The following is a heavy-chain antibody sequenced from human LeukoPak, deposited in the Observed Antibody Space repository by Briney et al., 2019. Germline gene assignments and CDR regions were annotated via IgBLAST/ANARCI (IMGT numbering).Heavy chain of an antibody. V-gene: IGHV3-74*01. J-gene: IGHJ3*02. CDR1: GFPFSNYW. D-gene: IGHD5-24*01. CDR2: VNSDGSTT. CDR3: AKVHRATMISPDAFDS. Sequence: PGGSLRLSCAASGFPFSNYWMHWVRQAPGKGLVWVSRVNSDGSTTNYADSVKGRFTISRDNSKNTPYLQMNSLRAEDTAIYYCAKVHRATMISPDAFDSWGQGTLVTVSP.